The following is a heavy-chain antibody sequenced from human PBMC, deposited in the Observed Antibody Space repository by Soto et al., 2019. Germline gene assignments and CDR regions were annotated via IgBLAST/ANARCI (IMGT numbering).Heavy chain of an antibody. V-gene: IGHV4-59*01. Sequence: SETLSLTCTVSGGSISSYYWSWIRQPPGKGLEWIGYIYYSGSTNYNPSLKSRVTISVDTSKNQFSLKPSSVTAADTAVYYCAREEPGWYFDYWGQGTLVTVSS. D-gene: IGHD6-19*01. CDR3: AREEPGWYFDY. J-gene: IGHJ4*02. CDR2: IYYSGST. CDR1: GGSISSYY.